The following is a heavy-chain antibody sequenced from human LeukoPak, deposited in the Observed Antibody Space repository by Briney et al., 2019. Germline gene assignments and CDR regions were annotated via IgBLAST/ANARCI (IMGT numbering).Heavy chain of an antibody. V-gene: IGHV4-39*07. CDR2: IFYSGST. CDR3: ARVTGYMIEDYFDY. J-gene: IGHJ4*02. D-gene: IGHD3-9*01. Sequence: SETLSLTCTVSSGSISTSNYYWGWVRQPPGKALEWIGNIFYSGSTYYSPSLKSRVTISLGASRNQFSLKLRSVTAADTAVYYCARVTGYMIEDYFDYWGQGILVTVSS. CDR1: SGSISTSNYY.